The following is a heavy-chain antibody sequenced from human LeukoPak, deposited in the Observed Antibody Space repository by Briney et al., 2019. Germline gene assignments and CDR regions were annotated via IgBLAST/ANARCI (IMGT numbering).Heavy chain of an antibody. CDR1: GFTFSSYA. CDR3: VIGSGWINFDY. Sequence: PGGSLRLSCAASGFTFSSYAMSWVRQAQGKGLEWVSAIGGSGGSTYYADSVKGRFTISRDNSKNTLYLQMNSLRAEDTAVHYCVIGSGWINFDYWGQGTLVTVSS. D-gene: IGHD6-19*01. V-gene: IGHV3-23*01. J-gene: IGHJ4*02. CDR2: IGGSGGST.